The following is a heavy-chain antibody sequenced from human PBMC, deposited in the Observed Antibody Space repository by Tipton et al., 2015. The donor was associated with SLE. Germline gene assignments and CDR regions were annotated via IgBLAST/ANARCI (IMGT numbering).Heavy chain of an antibody. D-gene: IGHD6-13*01. J-gene: IGHJ3*02. CDR2: IYYSGST. V-gene: IGHV4-59*01. Sequence: TLSLTCTVSGGSISSYYWSWIRQPPGKGLEWSGCIYYSGSTNYNPSLQSRVTISVDTSKNQFSLKLSSVTAADTAVYYCNIAAAGYAFDIWGQGTMVTVSS. CDR3: NIAAAGYAFDI. CDR1: GGSISSYY.